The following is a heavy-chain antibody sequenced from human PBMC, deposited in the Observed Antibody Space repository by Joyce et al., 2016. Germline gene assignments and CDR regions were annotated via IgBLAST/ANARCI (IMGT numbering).Heavy chain of an antibody. CDR2: INPNSGGT. V-gene: IGHV1-2*02. D-gene: IGHD2-15*01. CDR3: ARVEGYCSGGSCGNWFDP. CDR1: GYTFTGYY. J-gene: IGHJ5*02. Sequence: QVQLVQSGAEVKTPGASVKVSCKASGYTFTGYYIHWVRQAPGQGLEWMGWINPNSGGTRYAQKFQGRVTMTSDTSISTAYMELSRLTSDDTAVYYCARVEGYCSGGSCGNWFDPWGQGTLVTVSS.